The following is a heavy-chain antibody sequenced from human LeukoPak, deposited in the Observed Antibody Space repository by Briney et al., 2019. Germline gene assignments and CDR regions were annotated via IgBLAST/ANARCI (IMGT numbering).Heavy chain of an antibody. Sequence: ASVKVSCKASGYTFTRYGISWVRQAPGQGLEWLGWISAYNGNMFYAQKFQGRVTLTTDTTTSTAYMELTSLTSDDTAVYYCARDRHELVHPYYFDYWGQGTLVTVSS. CDR1: GYTFTRYG. D-gene: IGHD1-26*01. CDR2: ISAYNGNM. V-gene: IGHV1-18*01. J-gene: IGHJ4*02. CDR3: ARDRHELVHPYYFDY.